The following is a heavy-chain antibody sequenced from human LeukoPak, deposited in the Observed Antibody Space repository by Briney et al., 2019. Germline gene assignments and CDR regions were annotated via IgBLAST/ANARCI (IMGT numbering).Heavy chain of an antibody. Sequence: PGGSLRLSCAASGFTFSNAWMNWVRQAPGKGLEWVSSISSSSYIYYADSVKGRFTISRDNAKNSLYLQMNSLRAEDTAVYYCARDGALVDTAMVTDYWGQGTLVTVSS. CDR2: ISSSSYI. CDR1: GFTFSNAW. J-gene: IGHJ4*02. CDR3: ARDGALVDTAMVTDY. D-gene: IGHD5-18*01. V-gene: IGHV3-69-1*01.